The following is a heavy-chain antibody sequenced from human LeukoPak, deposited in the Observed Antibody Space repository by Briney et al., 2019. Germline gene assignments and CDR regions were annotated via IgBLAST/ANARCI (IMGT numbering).Heavy chain of an antibody. J-gene: IGHJ4*02. V-gene: IGHV4-59*08. CDR1: GGSFSGYY. CDR3: ARHGGGYSFDY. Sequence: SETLSLTCTVSGGSFSGYYWSLIRQPPGKGLEWTGYVDNSGSTYTKPSLRSRVTILLDTSKKQVSLKLSSVTAADTAVYFCARHGGGYSFDYWGQGTLVTVSS. D-gene: IGHD3-16*01. CDR2: VDNSGST.